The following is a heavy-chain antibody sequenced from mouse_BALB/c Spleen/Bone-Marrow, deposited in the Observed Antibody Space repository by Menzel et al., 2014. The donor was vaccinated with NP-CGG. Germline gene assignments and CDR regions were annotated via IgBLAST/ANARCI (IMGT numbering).Heavy chain of an antibody. Sequence: EVKLMESGGDLVKPGGSLKLSCAASGFTFSSYAMSWVRQSPEKRLEWAAEISSGGSYTYYPDTVTGRFTISRDNAKNTLYLEMSSLRSEDTAMYYCARDHYGYYTMDYWGQGTSVTVSS. J-gene: IGHJ4*01. CDR3: ARDHYGYYTMDY. V-gene: IGHV5-9-4*01. D-gene: IGHD1-2*01. CDR1: GFTFSSYA. CDR2: ISSGGSYT.